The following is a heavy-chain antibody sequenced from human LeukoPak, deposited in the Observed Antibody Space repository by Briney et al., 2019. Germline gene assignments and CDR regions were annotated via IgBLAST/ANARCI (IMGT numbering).Heavy chain of an antibody. CDR2: INHSGST. V-gene: IGHV4-34*01. CDR3: ARDVDGLIDY. J-gene: IGHJ4*02. Sequence: PSETLSLTCAVYGGSFSGYYCSWIRQPPGKGLEWIGEINHSGSTNYNPSLKSRVTISVDTSKNQFSLKLTSVTAADTALYSCARDVDGLIDYWGQGTLVTVSS. CDR1: GGSFSGYY. D-gene: IGHD3-16*01.